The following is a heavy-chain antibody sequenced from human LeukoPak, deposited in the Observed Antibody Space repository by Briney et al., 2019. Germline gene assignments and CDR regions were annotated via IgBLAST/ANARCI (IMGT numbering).Heavy chain of an antibody. D-gene: IGHD3-9*01. J-gene: IGHJ3*01. V-gene: IGHV1-69*04. CDR3: ARDTRTYYDILTDGAFDV. Sequence: SVKVSCKASGGTFSNYGINWVRQAPGQGLEWMGRVIPVVDIAKNAQKFQGRVTIAADKSSGTAYMELSSLRSEDTAMYYCARDTRTYYDILTDGAFDVWGHGTMVTVSS. CDR1: GGTFSNYG. CDR2: VIPVVDIA.